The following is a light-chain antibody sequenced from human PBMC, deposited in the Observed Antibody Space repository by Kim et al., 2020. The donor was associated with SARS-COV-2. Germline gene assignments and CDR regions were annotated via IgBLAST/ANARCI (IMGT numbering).Light chain of an antibody. J-gene: IGKJ2*01. CDR1: QSITTW. V-gene: IGKV1-5*01. CDR2: DAF. Sequence: DIQMTQSPSTLSAYLGARVTITCWASQSITTWLAWYQQKPGKAPKLLIYDAFSLESGVPSRFSGSGSGTEFTFTITNLQPDDFATYYCQHYETYPFTFGQGTKLEI. CDR3: QHYETYPFT.